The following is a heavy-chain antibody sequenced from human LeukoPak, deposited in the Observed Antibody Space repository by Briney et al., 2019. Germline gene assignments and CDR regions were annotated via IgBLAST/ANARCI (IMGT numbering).Heavy chain of an antibody. CDR2: IRYDGSNK. Sequence: GGSLRLSCAASGFTFSSYGMHWVRQAPGKGLEWVAFIRYDGSNKYYADSVEGRFTISRDNAKNSLYLQMNSLRAEDTAVYYCARHGNGVEDYWGQGTLVTVSS. V-gene: IGHV3-30*02. D-gene: IGHD2-8*01. CDR1: GFTFSSYG. CDR3: ARHGNGVEDY. J-gene: IGHJ4*02.